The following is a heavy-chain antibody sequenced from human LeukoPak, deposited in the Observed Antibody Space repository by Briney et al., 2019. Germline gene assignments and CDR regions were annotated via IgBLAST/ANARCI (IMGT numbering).Heavy chain of an antibody. CDR1: GYTFTSYG. CDR3: ARDWLTSNYYDSSGYYYYFDY. J-gene: IGHJ4*02. D-gene: IGHD3-22*01. CDR2: ISAYNGNT. V-gene: IGHV1-18*01. Sequence: AASVKVSCTASGYTFTSYGISWVRQAPGQGLEWMGWISAYNGNTNYAQRLQGRVTMTTDTSTSTAYMELRSLRSDDTAVYYCARDWLTSNYYDSSGYYYYFDYWGQGTLVTVSS.